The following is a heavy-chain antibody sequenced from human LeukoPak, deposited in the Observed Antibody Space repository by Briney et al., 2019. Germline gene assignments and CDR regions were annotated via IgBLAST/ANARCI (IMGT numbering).Heavy chain of an antibody. Sequence: PGGSLRLSCAASGFTVSSNYMSWVRQAPGKGLEWVSVIYSGGSTYYADSVKGRFTISRDNSKNTLYHQMNSLRAEDTAVYYCARAGCSSTSCYTTDAFDIWGQGTMVTVSS. CDR3: ARAGCSSTSCYTTDAFDI. CDR2: IYSGGST. V-gene: IGHV3-66*01. CDR1: GFTVSSNY. J-gene: IGHJ3*02. D-gene: IGHD2-2*02.